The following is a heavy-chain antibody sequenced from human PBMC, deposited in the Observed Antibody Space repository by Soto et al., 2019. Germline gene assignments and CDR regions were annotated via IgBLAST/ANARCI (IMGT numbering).Heavy chain of an antibody. J-gene: IGHJ4*02. V-gene: IGHV3-53*01. CDR3: APRPGGGGY. D-gene: IGHD3-10*01. CDR1: GFTVSNNY. Sequence: EVQLVESGGGLIQPGGSLRLSCAVSGFTVSNNYMSWVRQAPGKGLEGVSVIYSGGYTAYGDSVKGRFTISRDNSKNTHFLKKNGLRPAARAFCYGAPRPGGGGYWGQGTLVTVSS. CDR2: IYSGGYT.